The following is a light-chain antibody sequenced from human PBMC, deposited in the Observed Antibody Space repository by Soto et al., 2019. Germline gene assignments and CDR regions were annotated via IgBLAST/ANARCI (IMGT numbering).Light chain of an antibody. J-gene: IGKJ1*01. CDR1: QNIDTN. V-gene: IGKV3-15*01. CDR3: QPFRSSWT. Sequence: EIVMTQSPATLSVSLGDRATLSCRASQNIDTNLVWYQQKPGQVPRLLIYAASTRGIGIPARFSGSGSGTESTLTISLLQSEDFAYYYCQPFRSSWTFGQGTKVEIK. CDR2: AAS.